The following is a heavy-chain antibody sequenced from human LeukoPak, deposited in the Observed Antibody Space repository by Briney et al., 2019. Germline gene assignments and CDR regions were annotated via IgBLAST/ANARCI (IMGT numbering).Heavy chain of an antibody. CDR3: ARVPTYDYVWGSYRTGFDY. CDR1: GYTFTSYD. V-gene: IGHV1-8*01. J-gene: IGHJ4*02. Sequence: ASVKVSCKASGYTFTSYDINWVRQATGQGLEWMGRMNPNSGNTGYAQKFQGRVTMTRNTSISTAYIELSSLRSEDTAVYYCARVPTYDYVWGSYRTGFDYWGQGTLVTVSS. D-gene: IGHD3-16*01. CDR2: MNPNSGNT.